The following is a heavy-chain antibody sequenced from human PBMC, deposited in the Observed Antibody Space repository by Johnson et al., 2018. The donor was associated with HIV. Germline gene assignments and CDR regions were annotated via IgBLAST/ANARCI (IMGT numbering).Heavy chain of an antibody. V-gene: IGHV3-11*04. Sequence: QMMLVESGGGLVKPGGSLRLSCAPSGFTFSDYYMSWMRQAPGQVLAWVSYISSSGSNIYKADSVKGRFTISRDNAKNSLFLQMNSLRAEDTAVYYCARVGANFDAFDIWGQGTMVTVSS. D-gene: IGHD4/OR15-4a*01. J-gene: IGHJ3*02. CDR3: ARVGANFDAFDI. CDR2: ISSSGSNI. CDR1: GFTFSDYY.